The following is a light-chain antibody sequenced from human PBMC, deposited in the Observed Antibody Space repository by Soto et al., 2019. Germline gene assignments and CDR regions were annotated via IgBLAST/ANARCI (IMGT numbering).Light chain of an antibody. V-gene: IGKV3-20*01. CDR1: QSINTIY. Sequence: EIVLTQSPGTLSLSPGERATLSCRASQSINTIYLAWYQQKPGQAPKLLIHGASNRATDIPDRFSGSGSGTDFTLTISRLEPEDCAVYYCQQYGSSRWTFGQGTKVEIK. CDR3: QQYGSSRWT. J-gene: IGKJ1*01. CDR2: GAS.